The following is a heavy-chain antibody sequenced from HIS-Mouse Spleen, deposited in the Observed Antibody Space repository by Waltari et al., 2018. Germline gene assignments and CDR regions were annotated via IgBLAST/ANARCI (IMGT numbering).Heavy chain of an antibody. D-gene: IGHD6-13*01. J-gene: IGHJ1*01. CDR3: AKVKAGIQQQLVPYFQH. V-gene: IGHV3-23*01. Sequence: VQLLESGGGLVQPGASLRLSCAASGLTVTRYPMLWVREAPGKGVGWVSAISGSVGSTYYADSVKGRFTISRDNSKNTLYLQMNSLRAEDTAVYYCAKVKAGIQQQLVPYFQHWGQGTLVTVSS. CDR1: GLTVTRYP. CDR2: ISGSVGST.